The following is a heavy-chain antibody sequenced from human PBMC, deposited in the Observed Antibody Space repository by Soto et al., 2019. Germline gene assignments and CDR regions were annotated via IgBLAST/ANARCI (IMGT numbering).Heavy chain of an antibody. D-gene: IGHD4-17*01. Sequence: QVQLVESGGGVVQPGRSLRLSCAASGFTFSSYGMHWVRQAPGKGLEWVAVIWYDGSNKYYADSVKGRFTISRDNSKNTLYLQMNSLRAEDTAVYYCARDYYGDDVGGFDPWGQGTLVTVSS. J-gene: IGHJ5*02. CDR1: GFTFSSYG. CDR2: IWYDGSNK. V-gene: IGHV3-33*01. CDR3: ARDYYGDDVGGFDP.